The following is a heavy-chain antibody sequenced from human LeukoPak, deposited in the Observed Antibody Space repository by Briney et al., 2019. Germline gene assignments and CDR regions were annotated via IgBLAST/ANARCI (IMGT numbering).Heavy chain of an antibody. CDR2: ISWNSGSI. J-gene: IGHJ5*02. CDR3: AKDGYSSSFSPPSFDP. Sequence: PGGSLRLSCAASGFTFDDYAMHWVRQAPGKGLEWVSGISWNSGSIGYAGSVKGRFTISRDNAKNSLYLQMNSLRAEDTALYYCAKDGYSSSFSPPSFDPWGQGTLVTVSS. V-gene: IGHV3-9*01. CDR1: GFTFDDYA. D-gene: IGHD6-6*01.